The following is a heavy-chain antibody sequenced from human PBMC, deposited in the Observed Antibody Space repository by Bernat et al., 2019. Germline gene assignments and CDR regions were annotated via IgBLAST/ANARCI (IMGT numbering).Heavy chain of an antibody. CDR3: AKDLDSSASYDYED. CDR2: ISSSSSYI. V-gene: IGHV3-21*04. D-gene: IGHD6-19*01. Sequence: EVQLVESGGGLVKPGGSLRLSCAASGFTFSSYSMNWVRQAPGKGLEWVSSISSSSSYIYYADSVKGRFTISRDSSKNTLYLEMNSLRAEDTAVYYCAKDLDSSASYDYEDWGQGTLVTVSS. CDR1: GFTFSSYS. J-gene: IGHJ4*02.